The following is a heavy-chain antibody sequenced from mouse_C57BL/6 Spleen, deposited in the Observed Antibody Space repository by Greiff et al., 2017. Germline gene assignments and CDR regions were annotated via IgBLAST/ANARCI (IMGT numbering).Heavy chain of an antibody. V-gene: IGHV1-19*01. CDR1: GYTFTDYY. CDR3: ASYYGSSPYAMDY. CDR2: INPYNGGT. Sequence: EVQLQQSGPVLVKPGASVKMSCKASGYTFTDYYMNWVKQSHGKSLEWIGVINPYNGGTSYNQKFKGKATLTVDKSSSTAYMELNSLTSEDSAVYYCASYYGSSPYAMDYWGQGTSVTVSS. J-gene: IGHJ4*01. D-gene: IGHD1-1*01.